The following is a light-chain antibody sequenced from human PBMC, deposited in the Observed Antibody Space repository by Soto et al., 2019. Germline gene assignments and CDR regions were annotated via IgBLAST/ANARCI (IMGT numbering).Light chain of an antibody. V-gene: IGKV3-11*01. CDR3: QQHISWPLT. CDR1: QSVSNNY. Sequence: EIVLTQSPGTLCRSPRERATLSGRARQSVSNNYLAWYQQKPGQAPRLLIYGASNRATGIPARFSGSGSGTDFTLTISNLEPEDFAVYYCQQHISWPLTFGGGTKVDIK. J-gene: IGKJ4*01. CDR2: GAS.